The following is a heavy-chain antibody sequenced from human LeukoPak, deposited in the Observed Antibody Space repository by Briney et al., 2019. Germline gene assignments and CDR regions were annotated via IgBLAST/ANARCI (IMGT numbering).Heavy chain of an antibody. CDR2: ISGSGGST. J-gene: IGHJ1*01. CDR1: GFTFSSYA. CDR3: AKEGATYCYDSGGYGHFQH. Sequence: PGGSLRLSCAASGFTFSSYAMSWVRQAPGKGLEWVSAISGSGGSTYYADSVKGRFTISRDNSKNTLYLQMNSLRAEDTAVYYCAKEGATYCYDSGGYGHFQHWGQGTLVTVSS. V-gene: IGHV3-23*01. D-gene: IGHD3-22*01.